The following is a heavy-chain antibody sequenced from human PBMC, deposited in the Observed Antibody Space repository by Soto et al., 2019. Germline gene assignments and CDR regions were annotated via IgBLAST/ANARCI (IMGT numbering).Heavy chain of an antibody. Sequence: VQLQESGPGMVRPSQTLSLSCSVSGDSISTSDHYWSWIRQAPGKGLEWIGYIHSTGSTSYSPSLKDRVIMSVDMTNNHIALKLRSVTAADTALYYCARRADCGSGCYSVYFDSWGQGTLVSVSA. J-gene: IGHJ4*02. CDR3: ARRADCGSGCYSVYFDS. D-gene: IGHD2-21*02. CDR1: GDSISTSDHY. V-gene: IGHV4-30-4*01. CDR2: IHSTGST.